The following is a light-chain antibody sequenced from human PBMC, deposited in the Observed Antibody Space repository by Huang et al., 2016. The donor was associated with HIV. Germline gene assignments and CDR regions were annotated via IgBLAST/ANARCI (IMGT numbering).Light chain of an antibody. CDR3: QQYYSIPWT. J-gene: IGKJ1*01. Sequence: DIVMTQSPDSLAVSLGERATIDCKSSQSVLYSSNNKNYLAWYQQNSGQSPKLLIYWASTRESGVPDRVSGSGSGTDFTLTISSLQAEDVAVYFCQQYYSIPWTFGQGTKVEVK. CDR1: QSVLYSSNNKNY. CDR2: WAS. V-gene: IGKV4-1*01.